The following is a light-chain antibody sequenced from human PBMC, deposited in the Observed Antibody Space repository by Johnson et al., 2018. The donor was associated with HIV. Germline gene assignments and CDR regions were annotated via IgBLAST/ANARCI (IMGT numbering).Light chain of an antibody. V-gene: IGLV1-51*02. J-gene: IGLJ1*01. CDR2: ENN. CDR3: GTWDSSLSALYV. CDR1: SSNIGNNY. Sequence: QSVLTQPPSVSAAPGQKVTISCSGSSSNIGNNYVFWYQQLPGTAPKLLIYENNNRPSGIPERFSGSKSGTSATLGITGLQTGDEADYYCGTWDSSLSALYVFGTGTKVTVL.